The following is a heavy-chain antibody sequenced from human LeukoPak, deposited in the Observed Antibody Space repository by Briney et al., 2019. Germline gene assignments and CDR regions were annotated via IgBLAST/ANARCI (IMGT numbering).Heavy chain of an antibody. V-gene: IGHV1-2*02. D-gene: IGHD3-10*01. CDR3: ARGSIDYYGSGSYSYYYYYMDV. Sequence: ASVKVSCKASGYTFTGYYMHWVRQAPGRGLEWMGWINPNSGGTNYAQKFQGRVTMTRDTSISTAYMELSRLRSDDTAVYYCARGSIDYYGSGSYSYYYYYMDVWGKGTTVTISS. CDR2: INPNSGGT. J-gene: IGHJ6*03. CDR1: GYTFTGYY.